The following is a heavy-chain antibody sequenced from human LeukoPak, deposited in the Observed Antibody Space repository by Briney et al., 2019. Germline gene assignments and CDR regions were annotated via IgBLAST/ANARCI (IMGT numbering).Heavy chain of an antibody. D-gene: IGHD2-2*01. CDR1: GGSISSSSYY. J-gene: IGHJ5*02. CDR2: IYYSGST. CDR3: ARVVPAAIRLYWFDP. Sequence: PSETLSLTCTVSGGSISSSSYYWGWIRQPPGKGLEWIGSIYYSGSTYYNPSLKSRVTISVDTSKNQFSLKLSSVTAADTAVYYCARVVPAAIRLYWFDPWGQGTLVTVSS. V-gene: IGHV4-39*07.